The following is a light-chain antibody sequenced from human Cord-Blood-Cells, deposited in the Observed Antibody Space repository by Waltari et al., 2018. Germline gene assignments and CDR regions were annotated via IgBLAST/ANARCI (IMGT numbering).Light chain of an antibody. CDR3: QQSYSTPT. CDR2: AVS. Sequence: IQITQSPSSLSASVGDRVTNTCRSSQSNSSHLNCHQHKPGKTPKLLMYAVSSLQSGVPSRFSGSGSGTDFTLTNSSPQPEDFATYYWQQSYSTPTFGQGTKVEIK. V-gene: IGKV1-39*01. CDR1: QSNSSH. J-gene: IGKJ1*01.